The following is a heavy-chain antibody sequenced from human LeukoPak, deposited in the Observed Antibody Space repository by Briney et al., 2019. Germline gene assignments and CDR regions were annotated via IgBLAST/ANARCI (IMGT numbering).Heavy chain of an antibody. CDR3: AKLATRAVAGAFDY. CDR2: IYSDRST. CDR1: GFTVSDSY. D-gene: IGHD6-13*01. Sequence: GGSLRLSCTASGFTVSDSYMSWVRQAPGKGLEWVSIIYSDRSTYYAASVKGRFTISRDNSKNTLYLQMNSLRAEDTAVYYCAKLATRAVAGAFDYWGHGTLVTVSS. V-gene: IGHV3-53*01. J-gene: IGHJ4*01.